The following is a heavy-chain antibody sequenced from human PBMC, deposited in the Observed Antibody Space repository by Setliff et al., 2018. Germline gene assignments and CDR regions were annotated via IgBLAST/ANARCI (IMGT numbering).Heavy chain of an antibody. V-gene: IGHV1-18*01. J-gene: IGHJ5*02. CDR3: ARDAGKWLVLPNWFDP. CDR2: ISDYNGNT. D-gene: IGHD6-19*01. Sequence: ASVKVSCKASGYTFTSYGISWVRQAPGQGLEWMGGISDYNGNTNYAQKLQGRVTMTTDTSTSTAYMELRSLRSDDTAVYYCARDAGKWLVLPNWFDPWGQGTLVTVSS. CDR1: GYTFTSYG.